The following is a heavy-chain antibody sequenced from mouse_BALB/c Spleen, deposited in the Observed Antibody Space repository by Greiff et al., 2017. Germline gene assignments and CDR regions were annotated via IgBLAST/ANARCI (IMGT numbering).Heavy chain of an antibody. Sequence: QVQLKESGPGLVAPSQSLSITCTVSGFSLTGYGVNWVRQPPGKGLEWLGMIWGDGSTDYNSALKSRLSISKDNSKSQVFLKMNSLQTDDTARYYCAKDYYGSSPHWYFDVWGAGTTVTVSS. CDR3: AKDYYGSSPHWYFDV. D-gene: IGHD1-1*01. J-gene: IGHJ1*01. CDR2: IWGDGST. CDR1: GFSLTGYG. V-gene: IGHV2-6-7*01.